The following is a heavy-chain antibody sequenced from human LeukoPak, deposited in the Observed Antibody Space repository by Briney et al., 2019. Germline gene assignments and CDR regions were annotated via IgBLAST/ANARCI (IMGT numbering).Heavy chain of an antibody. Sequence: GASVKVSCKASGYTFTSYGISWVRQAPGQGLEWMGWISAYNGNTNYAQKLQGRVTMTTDTSTSTAYMELRSLRSDDTAVYYCARYFGYTGYYYYYMDVWGKGTTVTVSS. D-gene: IGHD6-13*01. V-gene: IGHV1-18*01. CDR3: ARYFGYTGYYYYYMDV. CDR2: ISAYNGNT. J-gene: IGHJ6*03. CDR1: GYTFTSYG.